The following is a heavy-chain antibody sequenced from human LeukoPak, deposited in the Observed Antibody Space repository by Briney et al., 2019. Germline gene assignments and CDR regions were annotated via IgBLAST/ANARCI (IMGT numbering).Heavy chain of an antibody. CDR3: ARVGGGGSHDY. J-gene: IGHJ4*02. CDR1: GFTFSSYD. D-gene: IGHD3-16*01. CDR2: IGTAGDT. V-gene: IGHV3-13*01. Sequence: GGSLRLSCAASGFTFSSYDMHWVRQATGKGLEWVSAIGTAGDTYYPGSVKGRFTISRENAKNSLYLQMNSLRAGDTAGYYCARVGGGGSHDYWGQGTLVTVS.